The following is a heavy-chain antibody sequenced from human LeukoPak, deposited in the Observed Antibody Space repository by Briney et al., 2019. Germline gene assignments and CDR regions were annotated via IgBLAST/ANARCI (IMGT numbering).Heavy chain of an antibody. V-gene: IGHV3-15*01. CDR3: STRAGWEFLTEF. D-gene: IGHD3-10*01. CDR2: IKDKVDGGTT. Sequence: GGTLRLSCAASGFTFSNAWMSWVRQAPGKGPEWVGRIKDKVDGGTTDYAAPVKGRFTISRDDSKGTLYLQMDSLKPEDTAVYYCSTRAGWEFLTEFWGQGTLVTVSS. J-gene: IGHJ4*02. CDR1: GFTFSNAW.